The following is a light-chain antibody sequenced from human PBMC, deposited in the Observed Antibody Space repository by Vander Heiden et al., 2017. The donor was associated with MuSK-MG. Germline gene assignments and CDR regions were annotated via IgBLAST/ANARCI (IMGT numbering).Light chain of an antibody. CDR1: QSVSSY. V-gene: IGKV3-11*01. J-gene: IGKJ4*01. Sequence: EVVLTQSPATLSLSPGERATLSCRASQSVSSYLAWYQQKPGQAPRLLISDASNRANGIPARFSGSGSGTDFTLTSSSREPEDFAVYYWQQCSNLLTFGGGTKVEIK. CDR3: QQCSNLLT. CDR2: DAS.